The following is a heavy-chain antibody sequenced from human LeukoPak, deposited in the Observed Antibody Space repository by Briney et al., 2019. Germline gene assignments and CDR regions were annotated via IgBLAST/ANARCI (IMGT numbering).Heavy chain of an antibody. D-gene: IGHD3-10*01. J-gene: IGHJ4*02. CDR1: GFTVSSNY. CDR2: IYSGGST. Sequence: GGSLRLSCAASGFTVSSNYMSWVRQAPGKGLEWVSVIYSGGSTYYADSVKGRFTISRDNSKNTLYLQMNSLRAEDTAVYYCARHGFRKYYFDYWGQGTLVTVSS. V-gene: IGHV3-66*04. CDR3: ARHGFRKYYFDY.